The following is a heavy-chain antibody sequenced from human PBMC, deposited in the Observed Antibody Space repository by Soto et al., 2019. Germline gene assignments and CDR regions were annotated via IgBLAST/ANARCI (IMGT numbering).Heavy chain of an antibody. V-gene: IGHV1-69*13. CDR3: ARVRVGATHYFDY. Sequence: ASVKVSCKASGGTFSSYAISWVRQAPGQGLEWMGGIIPIFGTANYAQKFQGRVTITADESTSTAYMELSSLRSEDTAVYYCARVRVGATHYFDYWGQGTLVTAPQ. D-gene: IGHD1-26*01. CDR1: GGTFSSYA. CDR2: IIPIFGTA. J-gene: IGHJ4*02.